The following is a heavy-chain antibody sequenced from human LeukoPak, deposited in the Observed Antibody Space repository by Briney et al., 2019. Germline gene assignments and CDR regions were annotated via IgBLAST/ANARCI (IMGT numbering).Heavy chain of an antibody. Sequence: PSETLSLTCSVSGDSISMHYWSWIRQPPGKGLEWIGYIDHTGGTNYNPSLNSRVTISRDTSKNHFSLELSSVTAADTAVYFCARGRVSSSSWSSTYYYYFYMDVWGKGTTVTISS. D-gene: IGHD6-13*01. J-gene: IGHJ6*03. CDR3: ARGRVSSSSWSSTYYYYFYMDV. V-gene: IGHV4-59*11. CDR2: IDHTGGT. CDR1: GDSISMHY.